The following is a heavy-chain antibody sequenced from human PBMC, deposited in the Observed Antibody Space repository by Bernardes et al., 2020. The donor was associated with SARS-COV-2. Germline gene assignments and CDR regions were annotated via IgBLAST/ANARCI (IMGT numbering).Heavy chain of an antibody. V-gene: IGHV3-66*02. D-gene: IGHD2-2*01. CDR2: IYSGGST. Sequence: GGSLRLSCSASGFTVSSTYMTWVRQAPGKGLEWVSIIYSGGSTNYADSVKGRFTISRDSSKNTLFLQMNSLRPDDTAVYFCARDQSTWYWYFDLWGQGTMVTVSS. CDR1: GFTVSSTY. J-gene: IGHJ2*01. CDR3: ARDQSTWYWYFDL.